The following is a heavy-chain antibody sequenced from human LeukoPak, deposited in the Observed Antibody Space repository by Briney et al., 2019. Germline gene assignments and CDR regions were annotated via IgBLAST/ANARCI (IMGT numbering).Heavy chain of an antibody. CDR3: ATLGSSWFSNWFDP. CDR1: GYTLTELS. CDR2: MNPNSGNT. Sequence: GASVKVSCKVSGYTLTELSMHWVRQATGQGLEWMGWMNPNSGNTGYAQKFQGRVTMTRNTSISTAYMELSSLRSEDTAVYYCATLGSSWFSNWFDPWGQGTLVTVSS. D-gene: IGHD6-13*01. J-gene: IGHJ5*02. V-gene: IGHV1-8*01.